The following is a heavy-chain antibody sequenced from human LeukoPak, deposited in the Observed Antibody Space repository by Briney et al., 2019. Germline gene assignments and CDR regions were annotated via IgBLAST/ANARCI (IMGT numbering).Heavy chain of an antibody. Sequence: PSETLSLTCTVSGGSISSYYWSWIRQPPGKGLEWIGYIYYSGSTNYNPSLKGRVTISVDTSKNQFSLKLSSVTAADTAVYYCARHSPSSGSYLIDYWGQGTLVTVSS. V-gene: IGHV4-59*08. J-gene: IGHJ4*02. CDR3: ARHSPSSGSYLIDY. D-gene: IGHD1-26*01. CDR1: GGSISSYY. CDR2: IYYSGST.